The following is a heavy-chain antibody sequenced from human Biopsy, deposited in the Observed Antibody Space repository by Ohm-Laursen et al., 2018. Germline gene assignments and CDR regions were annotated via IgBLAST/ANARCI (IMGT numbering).Heavy chain of an antibody. CDR2: INHSGST. Sequence: SETLSLTCAVYGGSFSGYYWSWIRQPPGKGLGWIGEINHSGSTNYNPSLKSRVTISVDTSKNQFSLRLNSVTAADTAVYYCARATNSTGWPYYYFYGMDVWGQGTTVTVSS. CDR3: ARATNSTGWPYYYFYGMDV. D-gene: IGHD2/OR15-2a*01. CDR1: GGSFSGYY. J-gene: IGHJ6*02. V-gene: IGHV4-34*01.